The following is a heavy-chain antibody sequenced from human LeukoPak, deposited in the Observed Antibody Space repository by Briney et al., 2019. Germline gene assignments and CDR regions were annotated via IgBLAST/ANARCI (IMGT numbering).Heavy chain of an antibody. J-gene: IGHJ3*02. CDR1: GYTFTGYY. CDR3: ARDRSYYYDSSGYSFVSAFDI. D-gene: IGHD3-22*01. CDR2: INPNSGGT. V-gene: IGHV1-2*02. Sequence: ASVKVSCKASGYTFTGYYMHWVRQAPGQGLEWMGWINPNSGGTNYAQKFQGRVTMTRDTSISTAYMELSRLRSDDTAVYYCARDRSYYYDSSGYSFVSAFDIWGQGTMVTVSS.